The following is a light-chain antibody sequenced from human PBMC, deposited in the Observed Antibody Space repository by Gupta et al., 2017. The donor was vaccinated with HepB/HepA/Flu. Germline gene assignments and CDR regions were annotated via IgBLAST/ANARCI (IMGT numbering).Light chain of an antibody. Sequence: AIRMTQSPSSFSASPGDRVTITCRASQDVSSLLAWYQQKPGKAPKLLIFATSVLQSGVPSRFSGSGSGTDFTLTISSLQSDDFATYYCQHYSVYPRTFGQGTKVE. CDR3: QHYSVYPRT. J-gene: IGKJ1*01. CDR1: QDVSSL. V-gene: IGKV1-8*01. CDR2: ATS.